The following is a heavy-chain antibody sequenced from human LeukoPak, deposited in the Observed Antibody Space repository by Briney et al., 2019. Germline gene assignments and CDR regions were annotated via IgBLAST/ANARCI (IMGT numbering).Heavy chain of an antibody. CDR3: AKVGYDFWSGYSEVGYYYYYMDV. V-gene: IGHV3-30-3*01. CDR1: GFTFSSYA. Sequence: GGSLRLSCAASGFTFSSYAMHWVRQAPGKGLEWVAVISYDGSNKYYADSVKGRFTISRDNSKNTLYLQMNSLRAEDTAVYYCAKVGYDFWSGYSEVGYYYYYMDVWGKGTTVTVSS. J-gene: IGHJ6*03. CDR2: ISYDGSNK. D-gene: IGHD3-3*01.